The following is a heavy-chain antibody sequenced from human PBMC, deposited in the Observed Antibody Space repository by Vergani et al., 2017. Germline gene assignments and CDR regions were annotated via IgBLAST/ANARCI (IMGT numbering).Heavy chain of an antibody. CDR3: AKHNYYGSGSYVYYYYGMDV. J-gene: IGHJ6*02. V-gene: IGHV3-30*02. CDR2: IRYDGSNK. CDR1: GFTFSSYG. D-gene: IGHD3-10*01. Sequence: VQLLESGGGLVKPGGSLRLSCAASGFTFSSYGMHWVRQAPGKGLEWVAFIRYDGSNKYYADSVKGRFTISRDNSKNTLYLQMNSLRAEDTAVYYCAKHNYYGSGSYVYYYYGMDVWGQGP.